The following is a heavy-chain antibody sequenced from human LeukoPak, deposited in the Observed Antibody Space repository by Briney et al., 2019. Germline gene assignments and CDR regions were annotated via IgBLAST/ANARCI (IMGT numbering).Heavy chain of an antibody. J-gene: IGHJ6*03. CDR2: IYTSGST. D-gene: IGHD2-21*01. CDR3: ARGAYCGGDCYHWPYYYYMDV. V-gene: IGHV4-61*02. Sequence: SETLSLTCTVSGGSIRSGSYYWSWIRQPAGKGLEWIGRIYTSGSTNYNPSLKSRVTISVDTSKNQFSLKLSSVTAADTAVYYCARGAYCGGDCYHWPYYYYMDVWGKGTTVTVSS. CDR1: GGSIRSGSYY.